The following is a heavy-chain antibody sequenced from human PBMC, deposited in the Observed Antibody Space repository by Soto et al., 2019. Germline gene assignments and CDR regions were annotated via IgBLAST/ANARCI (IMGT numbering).Heavy chain of an antibody. J-gene: IGHJ6*03. Sequence: PSQTLSLTCAISGDSVSSNSAAWNWIRQSPSRGLEWLGRTYYRSRWYNDYAVSVKSRITVNPDTSKNQFSLHLNSVTPEDTAVYYFSGTTVYQWYYLDFWAKGTTVPVSS. CDR1: GDSVSSNSAA. D-gene: IGHD1-7*01. CDR3: SGTTVYQWYYLDF. V-gene: IGHV6-1*01. CDR2: TYYRSRWYN.